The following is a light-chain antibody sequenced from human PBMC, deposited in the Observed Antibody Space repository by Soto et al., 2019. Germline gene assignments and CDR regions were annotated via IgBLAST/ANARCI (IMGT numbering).Light chain of an antibody. CDR2: GAS. V-gene: IGKV3-20*01. CDR3: QQYGSSPLT. Sequence: EIVLTQSPGTLSLSPGEAATLSCRASQSVTSSYLAWYQQKPGQAPRLLIYGASSRATGIPDRFSGSGSGTEFILTISRLEPEDFAMYYCQQYGSSPLTFGQGTKVEI. J-gene: IGKJ1*01. CDR1: QSVTSSY.